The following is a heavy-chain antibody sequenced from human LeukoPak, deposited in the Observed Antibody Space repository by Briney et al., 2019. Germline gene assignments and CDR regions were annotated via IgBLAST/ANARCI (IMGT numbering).Heavy chain of an antibody. J-gene: IGHJ6*02. Sequence: SETLSLTCTVSGGSISSGGYYWSWIRQHPGKGLEWIGYIYYSGSTYYNPSLKSRVTISVDTSKNQFSLKLGSVTAADTAVYYCARDRGGSGYDLYYYYGMDVWGQGTTVTVSS. CDR3: ARDRGGSGYDLYYYYGMDV. CDR1: GGSISSGGYY. CDR2: IYYSGST. V-gene: IGHV4-31*03. D-gene: IGHD5-12*01.